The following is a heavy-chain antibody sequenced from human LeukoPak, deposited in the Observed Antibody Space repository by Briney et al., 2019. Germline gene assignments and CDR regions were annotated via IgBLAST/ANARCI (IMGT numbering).Heavy chain of an antibody. CDR3: ARVRDVYGQFDY. D-gene: IGHD5/OR15-5a*01. CDR1: GFTFSSYA. CDR2: ISGSGART. Sequence: GGSLRLSCAASGFTFSSYAMSWVRQAPGKGLEWVSGISGSGARTYYADSVRGRFTISRDNSKNTLYLQMDSLRAEDTAVYYCARVRDVYGQFDYWGQGTLVTVSS. J-gene: IGHJ4*02. V-gene: IGHV3-23*01.